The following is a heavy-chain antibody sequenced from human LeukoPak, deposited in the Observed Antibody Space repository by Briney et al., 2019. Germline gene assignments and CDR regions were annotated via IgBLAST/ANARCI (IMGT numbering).Heavy chain of an antibody. CDR3: AREQISSRHHYYYYYGMDV. J-gene: IGHJ6*02. CDR1: GYTFTSYA. CDR2: IIPIFGTA. D-gene: IGHD6-13*01. Sequence: SVKVSCKASGYTFTSYAISWVRQAPGQGLEWMVGIIPIFGTANYAQKFQGRVTITADESTSTAYMELSSLRSEDTAVYYCAREQISSRHHYYYYYGMDVWGQGTTVTVSS. V-gene: IGHV1-69*13.